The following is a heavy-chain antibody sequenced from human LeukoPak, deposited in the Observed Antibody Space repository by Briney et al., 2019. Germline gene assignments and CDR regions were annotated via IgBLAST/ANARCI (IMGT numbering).Heavy chain of an antibody. V-gene: IGHV3-23*01. Sequence: GALRLSCAASGFTFSSYAMSWVRQAPGKGLEWVSAISGSGGSTYYADSVKGRFTISRDNSKNTLYLQMNSLRAEDTAVYYCAKGGSRDYYGSSGYQYGYYFDYWGQGTLVTVSS. D-gene: IGHD3-22*01. CDR3: AKGGSRDYYGSSGYQYGYYFDY. CDR2: ISGSGGST. J-gene: IGHJ4*02. CDR1: GFTFSSYA.